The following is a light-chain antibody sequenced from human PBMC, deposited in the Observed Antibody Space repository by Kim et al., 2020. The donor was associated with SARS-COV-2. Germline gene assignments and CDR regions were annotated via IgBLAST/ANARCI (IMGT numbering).Light chain of an antibody. J-gene: IGLJ2*01. CDR1: SIGSKS. V-gene: IGLV3-21*04. CDR3: QVWDSSSDHRVV. Sequence: SYELTPPPSFSFSPFPPSLLPCGGNSIGSKSVHWYQRKPGQAPILVISYDRDRPSGIPERFSGSNSGNTATLTISRVEAGDEADYYCQVWDSSSDHRVVFGGGTQLTVL. CDR2: YDR.